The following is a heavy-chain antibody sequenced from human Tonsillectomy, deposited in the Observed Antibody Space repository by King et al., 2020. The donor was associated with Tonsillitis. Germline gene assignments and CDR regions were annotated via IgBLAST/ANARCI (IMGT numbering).Heavy chain of an antibody. Sequence: VQLVESGGGLVQPGGSLRLSCAGSGFPFSSYWMHWVRQVPGKGLVWVSRINSDGSSTSYADFVKGRFTISRDNAKNTLYLQMNSLRAGDTAVDYCAREYYGSGWGYYFDYWGQGTRVTVSS. D-gene: IGHD3-10*01. V-gene: IGHV3-74*01. J-gene: IGHJ4*02. CDR1: GFPFSSYW. CDR3: AREYYGSGWGYYFDY. CDR2: INSDGSST.